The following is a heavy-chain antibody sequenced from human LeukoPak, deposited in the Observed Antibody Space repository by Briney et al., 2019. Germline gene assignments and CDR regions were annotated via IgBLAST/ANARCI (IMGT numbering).Heavy chain of an antibody. CDR3: ARHPGELQEADY. CDR2: IYPGDSDT. V-gene: IGHV5-51*01. Sequence: GESLKISCKGSGYSFTSYWIGWVRQMPGKGLEWMGIIYPGDSDTRYSPSFQGQVTISADRSIGPAYLQWSSLKASDTAMYYFARHPGELQEADYWCQGTLVTVSS. D-gene: IGHD1-26*01. CDR1: GYSFTSYW. J-gene: IGHJ4*02.